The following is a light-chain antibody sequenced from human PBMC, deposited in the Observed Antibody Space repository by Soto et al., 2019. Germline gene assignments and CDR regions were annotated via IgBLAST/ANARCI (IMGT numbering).Light chain of an antibody. Sequence: QSALTQPASVSGSPGQSITISRTGTSSDVGGYNYVSWDQQHPGRAPKLMIYDVSNRPSGVSNRFSGSKSVNTASLTISGLQAEDEAEYYGSSDTGSRALFGGGTKLTVL. V-gene: IGLV2-14*01. J-gene: IGLJ2*01. CDR2: DVS. CDR1: SSDVGGYNY. CDR3: SSDTGSRAL.